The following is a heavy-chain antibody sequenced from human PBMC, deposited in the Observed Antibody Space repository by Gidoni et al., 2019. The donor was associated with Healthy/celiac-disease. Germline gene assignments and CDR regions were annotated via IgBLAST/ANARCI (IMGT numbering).Heavy chain of an antibody. CDR2: ISGSGGST. Sequence: EVQLLEYGGGLVQPGGSLRLSCAASGFTFSSYAMSWVRQAPGKGLEWVSAISGSGGSTYYADSVKGRFTISRDNSKNTLYLQMNSLRAEDTAVYYCARDLATTLYYDSSGSDYWGQGTLVTVSS. CDR1: GFTFSSYA. V-gene: IGHV3-23*01. J-gene: IGHJ4*02. CDR3: ARDLATTLYYDSSGSDY. D-gene: IGHD3-22*01.